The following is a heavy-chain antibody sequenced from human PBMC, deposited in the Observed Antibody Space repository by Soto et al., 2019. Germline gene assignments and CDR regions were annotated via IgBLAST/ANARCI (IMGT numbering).Heavy chain of an antibody. J-gene: IGHJ4*02. D-gene: IGHD6-13*01. Sequence: QVQLVESGGGVVQPGRSLRLSCAASGFTFSSYGMHWVRQAPGKGLEWVAAIWDDGSNKYYADSVKGRFTISRDNSKNTLYLQMNSLRAEDTAVYYCARVRAGAAAGDYWGQGTLVTVSS. V-gene: IGHV3-33*01. CDR2: IWDDGSNK. CDR3: ARVRAGAAAGDY. CDR1: GFTFSSYG.